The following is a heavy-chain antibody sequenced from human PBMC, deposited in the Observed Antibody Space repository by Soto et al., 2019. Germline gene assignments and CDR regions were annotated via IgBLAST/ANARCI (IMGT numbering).Heavy chain of an antibody. J-gene: IGHJ6*02. V-gene: IGHV1-46*01. Sequence: QVQLVQSGAEVRKPGASVKISCRASEYTFTTFYIHWVRQTPGQGLEWMGMISPSGDSTTYARRLEGRVTITRATSTSTAFRELRSLRSEDTATYYCARHCGIVRNYYHYYGMDFGGQGTTVTVSS. CDR2: ISPSGDST. CDR1: EYTFTTFY. D-gene: IGHD2-21*01. CDR3: ARHCGIVRNYYHYYGMDF.